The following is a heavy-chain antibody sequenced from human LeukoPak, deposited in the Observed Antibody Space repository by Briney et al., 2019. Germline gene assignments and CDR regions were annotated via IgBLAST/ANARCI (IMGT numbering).Heavy chain of an antibody. Sequence: VASVKVSCRASGATFSSYAISWVRQAPGQGPGWMGRIIPILGIANYAQKFQGRVTITTDKSTSTAYMELSSLRSGDTAVYYCARARTTTVTPYYFDYWGQGTLVTVSS. D-gene: IGHD4-17*01. CDR2: IIPILGIA. J-gene: IGHJ4*02. CDR3: ARARTTTVTPYYFDY. CDR1: GATFSSYA. V-gene: IGHV1-69*04.